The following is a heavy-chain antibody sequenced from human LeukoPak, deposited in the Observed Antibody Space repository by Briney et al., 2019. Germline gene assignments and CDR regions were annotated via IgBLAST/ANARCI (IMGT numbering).Heavy chain of an antibody. CDR1: GGSISSGSDY. J-gene: IGHJ4*02. CDR3: ARESLGPPYYFDC. V-gene: IGHV4-61*02. D-gene: IGHD1-26*01. Sequence: PSQTLSLTCNVSGGSISSGSDYWSWIRQPAGTGLEWIGRIYTSGSTNYNPSLKSRVTISVDTSKNQFSLKLTSVTAADTAVYYCARESLGPPYYFDCWGQGTLVTVSS. CDR2: IYTSGST.